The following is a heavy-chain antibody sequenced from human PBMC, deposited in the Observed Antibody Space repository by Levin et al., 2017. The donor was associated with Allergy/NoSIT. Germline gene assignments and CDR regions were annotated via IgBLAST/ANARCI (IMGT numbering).Heavy chain of an antibody. CDR2: ISSSSSYI. Sequence: LSLTCAASGFTFRSYSMNWVRQAPGKGLEWVSSISSSSSYIYYADSVKGRFTISRDNAKNSLYLQMNSLRAEDTAVYYCARDGIVGATQVNFLDYWGQGTLVTVSS. CDR3: ARDGIVGATQVNFLDY. J-gene: IGHJ4*02. CDR1: GFTFRSYS. D-gene: IGHD1-26*01. V-gene: IGHV3-21*01.